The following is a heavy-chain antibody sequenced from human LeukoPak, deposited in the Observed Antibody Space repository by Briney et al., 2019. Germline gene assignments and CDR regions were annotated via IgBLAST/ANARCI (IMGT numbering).Heavy chain of an antibody. CDR3: ARGPPPDY. CDR2: INHSGST. J-gene: IGHJ4*02. V-gene: IGHV4-34*01. CDR1: GASISPYY. Sequence: SETLSLTCSVSGASISPYYWSWIRQPPGKGLEWIGEINHSGSTNYNPSLKSRVTISVDTSKNQFSLKLSSVTAADTAVYYCARGPPPDYWGQGTLVTVSS.